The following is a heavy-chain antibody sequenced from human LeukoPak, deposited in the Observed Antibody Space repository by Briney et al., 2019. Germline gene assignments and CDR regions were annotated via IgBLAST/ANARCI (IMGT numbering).Heavy chain of an antibody. CDR1: GGSINSGSHY. CDR2: IYTSGRT. D-gene: IGHD3-22*01. V-gene: IGHV4-61*02. Sequence: TLSLPCTGSGGSINSGSHYWSWTRQPAGQGLEWIGLIYTSGRTNYNPPLKSRVTISVDTSKNQFSLKLSSVTAADTAVYYCASYGEYYYDSSGYYRLLDYWGQGTLVTVSS. CDR3: ASYGEYYYDSSGYYRLLDY. J-gene: IGHJ4*02.